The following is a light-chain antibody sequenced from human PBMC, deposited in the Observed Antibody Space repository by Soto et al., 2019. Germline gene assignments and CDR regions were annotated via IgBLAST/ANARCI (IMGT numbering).Light chain of an antibody. Sequence: DIQMTQSPSTLSASVGDRVTITCRASQGIRNNLGWYQQKPGKAPKLLIYAASSLQSGVPSRFSGSGSGTDFTLTISSLQPEDFATYYCQQSYSTPFVAFGPGTKVDI. CDR3: QQSYSTPFVA. CDR2: AAS. J-gene: IGKJ3*01. V-gene: IGKV1-39*01. CDR1: QGIRNN.